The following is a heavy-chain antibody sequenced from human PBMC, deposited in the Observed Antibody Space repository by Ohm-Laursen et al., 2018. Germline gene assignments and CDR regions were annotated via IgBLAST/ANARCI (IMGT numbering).Heavy chain of an antibody. J-gene: IGHJ4*02. CDR1: GFTFSSYE. CDR2: ISSSGSTI. V-gene: IGHV3-48*03. D-gene: IGHD5-18*01. Sequence: SLRLSCAATGFTFSSYEMNWVRQAPGKGLEWVSYISSSGSTIYYADSVKGRFTISRDNAANSMFLQMNSLRVEDTAVYYCARGGELGHTYGPVFDFWGQGALVTVSS. CDR3: ARGGELGHTYGPVFDF.